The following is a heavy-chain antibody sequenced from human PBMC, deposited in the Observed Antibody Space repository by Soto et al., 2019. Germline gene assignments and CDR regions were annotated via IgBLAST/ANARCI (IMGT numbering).Heavy chain of an antibody. D-gene: IGHD1-1*01. CDR3: GSEQLAVLRGVLDY. CDR1: GFTFSSYA. CDR2: ISYDGSNK. J-gene: IGHJ4*02. V-gene: IGHV3-30-3*01. Sequence: QVQLVESGGGVVQPGRSLRLSCAASGFTFSSYAMHWVRQAPGKGLEWVAVISYDGSNKYYADSVKGRFTISRDNSKNTLYRQMNSLRPEDTAVYYCGSEQLAVLRGVLDYWGQGTLVTVSS.